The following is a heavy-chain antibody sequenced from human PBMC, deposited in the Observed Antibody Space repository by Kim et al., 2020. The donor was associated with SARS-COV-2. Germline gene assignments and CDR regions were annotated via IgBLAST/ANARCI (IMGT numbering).Heavy chain of an antibody. Sequence: SETLSLTCTVSGGSISSGGYYWSWIRQHPGKGLEWIGYIYYSGSTYYNPYLKSRVTISVDTSKNQFSLKLSSVTAADTAVYYCARNYYYGSGSPSLDVWGQGTTVTVSS. CDR3: ARNYYYGSGSPSLDV. J-gene: IGHJ6*02. D-gene: IGHD3-10*01. V-gene: IGHV4-31*03. CDR2: IYYSGST. CDR1: GGSISSGGYY.